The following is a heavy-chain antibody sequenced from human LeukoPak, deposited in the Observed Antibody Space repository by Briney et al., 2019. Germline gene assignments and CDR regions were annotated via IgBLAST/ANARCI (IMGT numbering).Heavy chain of an antibody. CDR3: ASQPITMPPNWFDP. CDR2: IYHSGST. J-gene: IGHJ5*02. CDR1: GYSISSGYY. V-gene: IGHV4-38-2*02. Sequence: SETLSLTCTVSGYSISSGYYWGWIRQPPGKGLEWIGSIYHSGSTYYNPSLKSRVTISVDTSKNQFSLKLSSVTAADTAVYYCASQPITMPPNWFDPWGQGTLVTVSS. D-gene: IGHD3-10*01.